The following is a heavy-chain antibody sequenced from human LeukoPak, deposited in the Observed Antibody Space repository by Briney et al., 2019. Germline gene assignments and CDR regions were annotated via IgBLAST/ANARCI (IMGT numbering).Heavy chain of an antibody. CDR1: GNSFNSYW. CDR2: IYPDDSDT. J-gene: IGHJ4*02. Sequence: GESLKISCKGSGNSFNSYWIGWVRQMPGKGLEWMGIIYPDDSDTRYSPSFQGQVTISADKSISTAYLQWSSLKASDTAMYSCVRHQSADYWGQGTLVTVSS. V-gene: IGHV5-51*01. CDR3: VRHQSADY.